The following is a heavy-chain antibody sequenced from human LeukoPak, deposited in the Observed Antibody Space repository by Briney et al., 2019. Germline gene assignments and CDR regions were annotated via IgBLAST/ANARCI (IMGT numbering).Heavy chain of an antibody. J-gene: IGHJ3*02. CDR2: ISGSGRST. D-gene: IGHD6-19*01. V-gene: IGHV3-23*01. CDR1: GFTFSSYS. CDR3: AKSPYSSGWWRAFDI. Sequence: GSLRLSCSASGFTFSSYSMRWVRQAAGEGLEWVLAISGSGRSTYYADSVKGRFTISRDNSKNTLYLQMNSLRAEDTAVYYCAKSPYSSGWWRAFDIWGQGTMVTVSS.